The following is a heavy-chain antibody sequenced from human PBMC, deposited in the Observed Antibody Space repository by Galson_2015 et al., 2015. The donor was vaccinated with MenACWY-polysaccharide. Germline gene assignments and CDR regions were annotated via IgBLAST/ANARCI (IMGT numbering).Heavy chain of an antibody. Sequence: SLRLSCAASGFTFSSYGMHWVRQAPGKGLEWVTYMTYGGSDQNYAGSVKGRFTISRDNSKSMLYLQMDSLRPEDTAVYYCAKREARNSGPFDLWGHGTLVTVSS. CDR3: AKREARNSGPFDL. CDR2: MTYGGSDQ. J-gene: IGHJ4*01. V-gene: IGHV3-30*18. CDR1: GFTFSSYG. D-gene: IGHD6-19*01.